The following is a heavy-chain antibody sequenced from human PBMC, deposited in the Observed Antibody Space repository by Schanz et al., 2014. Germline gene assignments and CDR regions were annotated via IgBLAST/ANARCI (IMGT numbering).Heavy chain of an antibody. CDR2: VSSDGNND. CDR3: VRDSFFAFDY. J-gene: IGHJ4*02. Sequence: VQLMESGGGVVQPGRSLRLSCAASGFTFSTHAMHWVRQAPGKGLEWVALVSSDGNNDYYTDSVKGRFTISRDNSKNTVHLQMNSLRAEDTAVYYCVRDSFFAFDYWGQGTLVTVSS. V-gene: IGHV3-30*03. CDR1: GFTFSTHA. D-gene: IGHD3-3*01.